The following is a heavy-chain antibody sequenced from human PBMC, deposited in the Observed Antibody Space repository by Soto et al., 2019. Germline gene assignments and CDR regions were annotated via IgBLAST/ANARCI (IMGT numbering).Heavy chain of an antibody. Sequence: PSGTLSLTCAVSAYSISSSNWWGWIRQPPGKGLEWIGYIYYSGTTYYNPSLKSRVTMSVDTSKNQFSLKLTSVTAVDTAVYYCARREIQGPIDYWGQGTLVTVSS. J-gene: IGHJ4*02. V-gene: IGHV4-28*01. CDR1: AYSISSSNW. D-gene: IGHD1-26*01. CDR2: IYYSGTT. CDR3: ARREIQGPIDY.